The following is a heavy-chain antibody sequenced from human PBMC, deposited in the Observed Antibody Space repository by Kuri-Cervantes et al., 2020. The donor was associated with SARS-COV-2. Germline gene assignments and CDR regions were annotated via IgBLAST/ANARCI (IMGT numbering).Heavy chain of an antibody. J-gene: IGHJ4*02. CDR3: ARRWGSSRNFDY. V-gene: IGHV5-51*01. CDR1: GYSFTNYW. D-gene: IGHD6-13*01. CDR2: IYPGDSDT. Sequence: ESPKTSRKGSGYSFTNYWIGWVRQLPGKGLQWMGIIYPGDSDTRYSPSFQGQVTISADKSISTAYLQWSSMKASDTAMYNCARRWGSSRNFDYWGQGTLVTVSS.